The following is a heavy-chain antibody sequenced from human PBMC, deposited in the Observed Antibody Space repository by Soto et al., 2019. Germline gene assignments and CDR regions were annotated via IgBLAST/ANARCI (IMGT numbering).Heavy chain of an antibody. CDR2: LSGTGDST. Sequence: EVQLLESGGGLVQPGGSLRLSCAASGFSISSYDLSWVRQAPGKGLEWVSALSGTGDSTYYADSVRGRFTISRNTSNNTLYLQMNSLRAEDTAVYYWAKVSSLWFGQLVSYCEIWGRGTLVTVSS. V-gene: IGHV3-23*01. D-gene: IGHD3-10*01. CDR3: AKVSSLWFGQLVSYCEI. J-gene: IGHJ4*02. CDR1: GFSISSYD.